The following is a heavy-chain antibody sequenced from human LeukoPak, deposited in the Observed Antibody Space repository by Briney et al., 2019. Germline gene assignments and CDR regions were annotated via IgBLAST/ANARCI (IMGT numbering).Heavy chain of an antibody. CDR2: ISDDGSKI. CDR1: RFSFSSFG. V-gene: IGHV3-30*03. J-gene: IGHJ4*02. CDR3: ARGGGSYFDS. Sequence: GGSLRLSCAASRFSFSSFGMHWVRQAPGQGLEWVAVISDDGSKIYYVDSVKGRFTISRDNSKNTLYLQMNSLRPDDTAVYYCARGGGSYFDSWGQGTLVTVSS. D-gene: IGHD3-16*01.